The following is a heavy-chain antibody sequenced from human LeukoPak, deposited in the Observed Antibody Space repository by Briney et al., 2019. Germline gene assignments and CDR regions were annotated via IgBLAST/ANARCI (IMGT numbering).Heavy chain of an antibody. CDR2: ISSSSSAT. D-gene: IGHD5-18*01. CDR1: GFTFSNYA. CDR3: ARRGDTPMVGDY. J-gene: IGHJ4*02. Sequence: PGGSLRLSCAASGFTFSNYAMNWVRQAPGKGPGWGSYISSSSSATYYADSAKGRFTISRDIAKNSLYLQLTRLRVEDTAVYYCARRGDTPMVGDYWGQGTLVAVSS. V-gene: IGHV3-48*01.